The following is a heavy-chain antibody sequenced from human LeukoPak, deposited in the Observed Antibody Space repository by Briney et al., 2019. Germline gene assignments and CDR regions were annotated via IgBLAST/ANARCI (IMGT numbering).Heavy chain of an antibody. D-gene: IGHD6-13*01. CDR2: IYYSGTT. Sequence: SETLSLTCTVSGGSISSSSSSYSWGWIRQPPGKGLEWIGNIYYSGTTYYNPSLKSRVTISVDTSKNQFSLKLTSVTAADTALYYCARGSSSWFDWYFDLWGRGTLVTVSS. V-gene: IGHV4-39*07. J-gene: IGHJ2*01. CDR1: GGSISSSSSSYS. CDR3: ARGSSSWFDWYFDL.